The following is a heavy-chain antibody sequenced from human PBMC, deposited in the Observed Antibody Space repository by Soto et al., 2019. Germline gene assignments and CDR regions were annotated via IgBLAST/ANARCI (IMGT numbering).Heavy chain of an antibody. Sequence: SETLSLTCTVSGGSISSGGYYWSWIRQHPGKGLEWIGYIYYSGSTYYNPSLKSRVTISVDTSKNQFSLKLSSVTAADTAVYYCAREIPDTAMVTYFDYWGQGTLVPVSS. CDR2: IYYSGST. D-gene: IGHD5-18*01. V-gene: IGHV4-31*03. J-gene: IGHJ4*02. CDR1: GGSISSGGYY. CDR3: AREIPDTAMVTYFDY.